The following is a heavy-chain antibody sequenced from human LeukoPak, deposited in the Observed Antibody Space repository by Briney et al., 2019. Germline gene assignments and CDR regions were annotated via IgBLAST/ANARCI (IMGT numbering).Heavy chain of an antibody. V-gene: IGHV3-7*01. CDR3: ARASGFGSGRYRNTYLDF. CDR1: GLRFSDYW. J-gene: IGHJ4*02. D-gene: IGHD3-10*01. CDR2: INPDGRAQ. Sequence: GGSLRLSCAASGLRFSDYWMSWVRQAPGKGLEWVANINPDGRAQNHLDSVKGRFTISRDYAKDSLYLQLDRLRPEDAAMYYCARASGFGSGRYRNTYLDFWGQGTLVAVSS.